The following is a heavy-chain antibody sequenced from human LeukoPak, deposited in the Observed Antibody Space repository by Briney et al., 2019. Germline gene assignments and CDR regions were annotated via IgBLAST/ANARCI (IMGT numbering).Heavy chain of an antibody. D-gene: IGHD3-10*01. CDR1: GGSFSGYY. V-gene: IGHV4-34*01. J-gene: IGHJ5*02. Sequence: SETLSLTCAVYGGSFSGYYWSWIRQPPGKGLEWIGEINQSGSTNYNPSLKSRVTISVDTSKNQFSLKLSSVTAADTAVYYCARDRLKGYYGSGSYYSWGQGTLVTVSS. CDR3: ARDRLKGYYGSGSYYS. CDR2: INQSGST.